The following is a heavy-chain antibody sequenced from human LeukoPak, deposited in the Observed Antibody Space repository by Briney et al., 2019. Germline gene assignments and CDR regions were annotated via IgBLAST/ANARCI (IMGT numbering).Heavy chain of an antibody. Sequence: GGSLRLSCEASGLTFSTYSMNWVRQAPGKGLEWVSYISSSSSTIYYADSVKGRFTVSRDNAKNSLYLQMNSLRAEDTAVYYCARSGVYLWGNYRYSFESWGQGTLVTVSS. D-gene: IGHD3-16*02. CDR3: ARSGVYLWGNYRYSFES. V-gene: IGHV3-48*04. J-gene: IGHJ4*02. CDR1: GLTFSTYS. CDR2: ISSSSSTI.